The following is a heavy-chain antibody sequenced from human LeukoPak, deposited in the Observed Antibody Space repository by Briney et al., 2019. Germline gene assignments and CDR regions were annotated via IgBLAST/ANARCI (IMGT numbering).Heavy chain of an antibody. V-gene: IGHV3-73*01. CDR3: TSPRYDYVWGSYRS. CDR2: IRSKANSYAT. CDR1: GFTFSGSA. D-gene: IGHD3-16*02. J-gene: IGHJ5*02. Sequence: PGGSLRLPCAASGFTFSGSAMHWVRQASGKGLEWVGRIRSKANSYATAYAASVKGRFTISRDDSKNTAYLQMNSLKTEDTAVYYCTSPRYDYVWGSYRSWGQGTLVTVSS.